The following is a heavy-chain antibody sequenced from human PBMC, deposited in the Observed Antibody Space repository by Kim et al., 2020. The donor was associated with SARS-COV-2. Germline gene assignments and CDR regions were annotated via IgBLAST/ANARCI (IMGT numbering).Heavy chain of an antibody. CDR1: GFNFNGYW. V-gene: IGHV3-7*01. D-gene: IGHD3-16*01. CDR2: IKPDGSAT. Sequence: GGSLRLSCEASGFNFNGYWMRWVRQAPGKGLEWVANIKPDGSATYYVDSVKGRFTISRDNAKNSLYLQMNNLRAEDTAVYYCTRESSYASDYWGQGMLVTVSS. CDR3: TRESSYASDY. J-gene: IGHJ4*02.